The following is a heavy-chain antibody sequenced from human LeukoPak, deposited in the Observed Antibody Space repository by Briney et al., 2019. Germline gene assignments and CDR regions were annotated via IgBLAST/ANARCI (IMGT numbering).Heavy chain of an antibody. CDR3: ASRKTIVATIADYYYMDV. J-gene: IGHJ6*03. V-gene: IGHV4-38-2*02. CDR1: GYSISSGYY. CDR2: IYHSGST. Sequence: SETLSLTCTVSGYSISSGYYWGWIRQPPGKGLEWIGSIYHSGSTYYNPSLKSRVTISVDTSKNQFSLKLSSVTAADTAVYYCASRKTIVATIADYYYMDVWGKGTTVTVSS. D-gene: IGHD5-12*01.